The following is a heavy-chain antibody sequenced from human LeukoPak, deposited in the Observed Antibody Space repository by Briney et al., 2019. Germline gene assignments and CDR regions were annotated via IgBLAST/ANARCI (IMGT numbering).Heavy chain of an antibody. CDR2: ISYDGSNK. J-gene: IGHJ4*02. CDR1: GFTFSSYA. Sequence: GGSLRLSCAASGFTFSSYAMHWVRQAPGKGLEWVAVISYDGSNKYYADSVKGRFTISRDNSKNTLYLQMNSLRAEDTAVYYCARAALYCSSTSFGECYFDYWGQGTLVTVSS. V-gene: IGHV3-30*01. CDR3: ARAALYCSSTSFGECYFDY. D-gene: IGHD2-2*01.